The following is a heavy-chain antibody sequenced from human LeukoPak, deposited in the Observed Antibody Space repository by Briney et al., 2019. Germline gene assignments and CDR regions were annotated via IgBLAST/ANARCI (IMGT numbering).Heavy chain of an antibody. CDR3: ARTDYGDY. Sequence: PGRSLRLSCAASGFTFSSYAMHWVRQAPGKGLEWVAVISYDGSNKYYADSVKGRFTISRNNAKNSLYLQMNSLRAEDTALYYCARTDYGDYWGQGTLVTVSS. V-gene: IGHV3-30-3*01. CDR2: ISYDGSNK. J-gene: IGHJ4*02. CDR1: GFTFSSYA.